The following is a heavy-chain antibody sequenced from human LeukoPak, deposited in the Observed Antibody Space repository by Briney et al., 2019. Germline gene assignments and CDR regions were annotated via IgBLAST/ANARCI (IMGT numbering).Heavy chain of an antibody. V-gene: IGHV1-3*01. D-gene: IGHD6-19*01. Sequence: ASVKVSCKASGYTFNSYAIYCVRQDPGPRLEWIGWINAGNGNTKYSQKFQGRVTITRDTSASTAYMELSSLRSEDTAVYYCARDQVQWLAAYGMDVWGQGTTVTVSS. J-gene: IGHJ6*02. CDR3: ARDQVQWLAAYGMDV. CDR2: INAGNGNT. CDR1: GYTFNSYA.